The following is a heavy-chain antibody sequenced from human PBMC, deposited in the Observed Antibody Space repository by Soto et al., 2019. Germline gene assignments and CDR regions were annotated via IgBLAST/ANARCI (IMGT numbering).Heavy chain of an antibody. Sequence: GSLRLSFAASGFTFRTFDIHWVRQSTGKGLDGVSTIDSSGYTYFPDSVKGRFTISRDFAENSLYLHFHSLGVEDTAAYFCARGVSIFHGFDXSGRGTRGTVS. CDR2: IDSSGYT. V-gene: IGHV3-13*01. CDR3: ARGVSIFHGFDX. J-gene: IGHJ6*02. CDR1: GFTFRTFD. D-gene: IGHD3-3*01.